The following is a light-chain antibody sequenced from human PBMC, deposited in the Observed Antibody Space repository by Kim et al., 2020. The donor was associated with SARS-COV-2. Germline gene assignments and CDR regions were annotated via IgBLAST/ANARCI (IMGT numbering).Light chain of an antibody. CDR1: KLGDKY. J-gene: IGLJ2*01. V-gene: IGLV3-1*01. CDR3: QAWDCSPADVV. CDR2: QDS. Sequence: SYELTQPPSVSVSPGQTASITCSGDKLGDKYACWYQQKPGQSPVLVIYQDSKRPSGIPERFSGSNSGNTATLTISGTQAMDEADYYCQAWDCSPADVVFGGGTQLTVL.